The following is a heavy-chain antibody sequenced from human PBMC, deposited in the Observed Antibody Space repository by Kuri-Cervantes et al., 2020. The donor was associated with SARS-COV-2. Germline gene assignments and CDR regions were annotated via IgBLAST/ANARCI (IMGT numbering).Heavy chain of an antibody. V-gene: IGHV3-30*03. CDR1: GFTFSSYG. J-gene: IGHJ4*02. CDR3: TTGYCSGGSCYRRGFGY. CDR2: ISYDGSNK. D-gene: IGHD2-15*01. Sequence: TCAASGFTFSSYGMHWVRQAPGKGLEWVAVISYDGSNKYYADSVKGRFTISRDNSKNTLYLQMNSLKTEDTAVYYCTTGYCSGGSCYRRGFGYWGQGTLVTVSS.